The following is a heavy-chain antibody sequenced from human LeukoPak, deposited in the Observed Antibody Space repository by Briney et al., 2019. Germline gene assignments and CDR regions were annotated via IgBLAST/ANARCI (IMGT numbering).Heavy chain of an antibody. J-gene: IGHJ6*03. D-gene: IGHD6-13*01. Sequence: GRSLRLSCAASGFTFSSYGMHWVRQAPGKGLEGVAVIWYDGSNKHYADSVKGRFTMSRDNSQNTLYLQMNSLRAEDTAVYYCAKDGQQLVPYYYHYMDVWGKGNTVTASS. CDR2: IWYDGSNK. CDR3: AKDGQQLVPYYYHYMDV. CDR1: GFTFSSYG. V-gene: IGHV3-33*06.